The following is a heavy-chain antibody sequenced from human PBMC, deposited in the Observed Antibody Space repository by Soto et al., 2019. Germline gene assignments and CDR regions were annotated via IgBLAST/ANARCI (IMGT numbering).Heavy chain of an antibody. D-gene: IGHD2-15*01. CDR3: ARGGPGLSRIYYYYGMDV. CDR1: GGSFSGYY. Sequence: SETLSLTCAVYGGSFSGYYWSWIRQPPGKGLEWIGEINHSGSTNYNPSLKSRVTISVDTSKNQFSLKLSSVTAADTAVYYCARGGPGLSRIYYYYGMDVWGQGTTVTVYS. J-gene: IGHJ6*02. CDR2: INHSGST. V-gene: IGHV4-34*01.